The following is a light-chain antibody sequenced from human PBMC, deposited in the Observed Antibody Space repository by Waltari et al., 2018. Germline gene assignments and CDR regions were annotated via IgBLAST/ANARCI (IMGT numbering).Light chain of an antibody. Sequence: EIVLTQSPATLSLSPGQRATLSCRASHSVIRYLAWYQKKHGQAPRLLIYDTSVRATGIPDRFSGSGSGTDFTLTIGSLEVEDSAVYYCQHRSSWPLTFGGGTKVEIK. J-gene: IGKJ4*01. CDR3: QHRSSWPLT. CDR2: DTS. V-gene: IGKV3-11*01. CDR1: HSVIRY.